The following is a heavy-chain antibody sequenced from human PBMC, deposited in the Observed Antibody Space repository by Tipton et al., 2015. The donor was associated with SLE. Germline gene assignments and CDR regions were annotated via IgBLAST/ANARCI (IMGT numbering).Heavy chain of an antibody. Sequence: TLSLTCTVSGDPIKSHYWTWIRQPPGKGLEWIGYIYYSGRTNYNPSLKSRVTISVDTSNNQFSLNLSSVTAADTAVYYCGRGATTWRGAIYGVDVWGQGTTVNVSS. CDR1: GDPIKSHY. CDR3: GRGATTWRGAIYGVDV. V-gene: IGHV4-59*08. D-gene: IGHD1-1*01. CDR2: IYYSGRT. J-gene: IGHJ6*02.